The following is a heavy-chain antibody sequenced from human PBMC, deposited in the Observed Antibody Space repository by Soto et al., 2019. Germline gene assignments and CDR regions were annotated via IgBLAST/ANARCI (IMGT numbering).Heavy chain of an antibody. Sequence: GQGLEWMGWINPNSGDTNYAQKFQGWVTMTRDASISTAYMELSRLTSDDTAVYYCARDPINGVSVGFGICAQPTIGTV. D-gene: IGHD4-17*01. CDR3: ARDPINGVSVGFGI. V-gene: IGHV1-2*04. J-gene: IGHJ3*02. CDR2: INPNSGDT.